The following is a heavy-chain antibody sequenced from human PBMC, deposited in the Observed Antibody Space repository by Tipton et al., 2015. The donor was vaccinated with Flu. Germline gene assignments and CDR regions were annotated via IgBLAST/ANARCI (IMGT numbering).Heavy chain of an antibody. Sequence: TLSLTCTVSGGSISSSSYYWGWIRQPPGKGLEWIGSIYHSGSTYYNPSLKSRVTISVDTSKNQFSLKLSSVTAADTAVYYCARDPPEVAHDAFDIWGQGTMVTVSS. CDR3: ARDPPEVAHDAFDI. CDR2: IYHSGST. D-gene: IGHD2-15*01. CDR1: GGSISSSSYY. V-gene: IGHV4-39*07. J-gene: IGHJ3*02.